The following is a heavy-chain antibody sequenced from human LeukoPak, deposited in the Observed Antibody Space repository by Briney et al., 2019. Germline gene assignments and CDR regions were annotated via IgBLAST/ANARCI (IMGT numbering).Heavy chain of an antibody. CDR1: GFTFSSYG. J-gene: IGHJ4*02. CDR3: AKTRPGTINFNYFDY. D-gene: IGHD1-1*01. V-gene: IGHV3-30*18. CDR2: ISYDGSNK. Sequence: GGSLRLSCAASGFTFSSYGMHWVRQAPGKGLEWVAVISYDGSNKYYADSVKGRFTISRDNSKNTLYLQMNSLRAEDTAVYYCAKTRPGTINFNYFDYWGQGTLVTVSS.